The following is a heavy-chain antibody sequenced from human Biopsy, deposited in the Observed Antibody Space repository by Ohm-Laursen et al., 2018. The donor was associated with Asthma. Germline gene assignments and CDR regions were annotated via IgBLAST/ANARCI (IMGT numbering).Heavy chain of an antibody. CDR1: GGTFSSYA. CDR2: IIPIFGTV. CDR3: ARERIAARQRRYYFDY. Sequence: SSVKVSCKASGGTFSSYAISWVRQAPGQGLEWMGGIIPIFGTVNYAQKFQGRVTITADESTSTAYMELSGLRSEDTAVYYCARERIAARQRRYYFDYWGQGTLVTVSS. J-gene: IGHJ4*02. V-gene: IGHV1-69*01. D-gene: IGHD6-6*01.